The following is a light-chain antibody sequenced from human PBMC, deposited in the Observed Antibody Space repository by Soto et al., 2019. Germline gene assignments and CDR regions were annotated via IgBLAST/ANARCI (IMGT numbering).Light chain of an antibody. V-gene: IGKV3-20*01. Sequence: EIVLTQSPGTLSLSPGERATLSCRASQSVRSSYLAWYQQQPGQAPRLLMYGASSRATGIPDRVSGRGSGTDFTITISRLEPEDFAVYYCQQYGSSPTFGQGTRLEIK. CDR1: QSVRSSY. J-gene: IGKJ5*01. CDR3: QQYGSSPT. CDR2: GAS.